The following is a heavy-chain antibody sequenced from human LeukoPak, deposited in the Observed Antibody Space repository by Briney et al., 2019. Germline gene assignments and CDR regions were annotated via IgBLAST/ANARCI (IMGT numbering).Heavy chain of an antibody. CDR2: ITPILGTA. CDR1: IGTFSRYA. J-gene: IGHJ4*02. V-gene: IGHV1-69*05. Sequence: SVKVSCKASIGTFSRYAISWVRQAPGQGLEWMGGITPILGTANYAQKFQGRVTIITDESTSTAYMELNTLRSEDTAVYYCARGMVGATLGALDYWGQGSLVTVSS. D-gene: IGHD1-26*01. CDR3: ARGMVGATLGALDY.